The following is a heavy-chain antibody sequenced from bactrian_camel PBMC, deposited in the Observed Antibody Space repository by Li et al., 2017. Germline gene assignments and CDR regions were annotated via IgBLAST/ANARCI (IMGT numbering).Heavy chain of an antibody. V-gene: IGHV3S53*01. J-gene: IGHJ6*01. CDR1: GYKSRLNC. D-gene: IGHD4*01. CDR2: INPITGTA. CDR3: AEATIASITCPAAFGF. Sequence: QVQLVESGGGSVQSGGSLRLSCAASGYKSRLNCVGWFRQAPGKEREGVAVINPITGTAAYADSGKGRFTVSRDNAKNTVYLQMDRLNADDTAVYYCAEATIASITCPAAFGFWGQGTQVTVS.